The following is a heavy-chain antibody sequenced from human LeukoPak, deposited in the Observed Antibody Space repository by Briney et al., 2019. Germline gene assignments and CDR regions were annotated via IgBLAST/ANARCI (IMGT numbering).Heavy chain of an antibody. CDR1: GFTVSSTY. CDR2: IYTGGST. Sequence: GGSLRLSCTASGFTVSSTYMSWVRQSPGKGLEWVSVIYTGGSTDYADSVRGRFTISRDNSKNTVYVQMNGLTAEDTAVYYCARGGTMSYNYYMDVWGKGTTVTVSS. D-gene: IGHD1-26*01. V-gene: IGHV3-66*02. CDR3: ARGGTMSYNYYMDV. J-gene: IGHJ6*03.